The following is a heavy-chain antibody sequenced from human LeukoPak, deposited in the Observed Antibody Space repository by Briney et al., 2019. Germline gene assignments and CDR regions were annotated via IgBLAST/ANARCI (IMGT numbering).Heavy chain of an antibody. CDR3: ARGLGDAAAAAGY. CDR2: IIPIFGIA. J-gene: IGHJ4*02. V-gene: IGHV1-69*10. D-gene: IGHD3-16*01. CDR1: GYTFTSYA. Sequence: SVKVSCKASGYTFTSYAMNWVRQAPGQGLEWMGGIIPIFGIANYAQKFQGRVTITADKSTSTAYMELSSLRSEDTAVYYCARGLGDAAAAAGYWGQGTLVTVSS.